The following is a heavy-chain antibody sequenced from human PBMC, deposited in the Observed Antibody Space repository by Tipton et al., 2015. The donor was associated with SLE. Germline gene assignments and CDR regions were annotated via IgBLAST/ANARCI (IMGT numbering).Heavy chain of an antibody. CDR2: IKQDGSEK. D-gene: IGHD4-17*01. V-gene: IGHV3-7*03. Sequence: GSLRLSCAASGFTFSSYWMSWVRQAPGKGLEWVANIKQDGSEKYYVDSVKGRFTISRDNAKNSLYLQMNSLRAEDTAVYYCARVPPHYYGDYGDYWGQGTLVTVSS. CDR3: ARVPPHYYGDYGDY. CDR1: GFTFSSYW. J-gene: IGHJ4*02.